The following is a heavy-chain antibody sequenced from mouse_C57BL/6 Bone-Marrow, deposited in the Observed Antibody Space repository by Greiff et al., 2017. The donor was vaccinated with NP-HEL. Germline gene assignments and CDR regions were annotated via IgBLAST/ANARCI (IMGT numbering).Heavy chain of an antibody. D-gene: IGHD2-4*01. CDR3: ARYDYDPHSFDY. Sequence: QVQLQQPGAELVRPGTSVKLSCKASGYTFTSYWMHWVKQRPGQGLEWIGVIDPSDSYTNYNQKFKGKATLTVDTSSSTAYMQLSSLKSEDSAVYSCARYDYDPHSFDYWGQGTTLTVSS. CDR2: IDPSDSYT. CDR1: GYTFTSYW. V-gene: IGHV1-59*01. J-gene: IGHJ2*01.